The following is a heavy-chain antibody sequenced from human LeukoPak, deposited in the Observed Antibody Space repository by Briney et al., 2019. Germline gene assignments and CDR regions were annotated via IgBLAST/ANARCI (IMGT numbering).Heavy chain of an antibody. V-gene: IGHV4-59*08. CDR1: GGSISSYY. J-gene: IGHJ4*02. CDR2: IYYSGST. D-gene: IGHD2-21*02. CDR3: AGGVTLYYFDY. Sequence: SETLSLTCTVSGGSISSYYWSWIRQPPGKGLEWIGHIYYSGSTNYNPSLKSRVTISVDTSKNQFSLKLSSVTAADTAVYYCAGGVTLYYFDYWGQGTLVTVSS.